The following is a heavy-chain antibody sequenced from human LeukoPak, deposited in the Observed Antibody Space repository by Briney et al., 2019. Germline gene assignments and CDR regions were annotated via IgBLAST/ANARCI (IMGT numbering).Heavy chain of an antibody. Sequence: ASVKVSCKASGYTFTGYYKHWVRQAPGQGLEWMGRINPNSGGTNYAQKFQGRVTMTRDTSISTAYMELSRLRSDDTAVYYCARYYYDSSGYYWYFDYWGQGTLVTVSS. D-gene: IGHD3-22*01. CDR1: GYTFTGYY. V-gene: IGHV1-2*06. CDR2: INPNSGGT. J-gene: IGHJ4*02. CDR3: ARYYYDSSGYYWYFDY.